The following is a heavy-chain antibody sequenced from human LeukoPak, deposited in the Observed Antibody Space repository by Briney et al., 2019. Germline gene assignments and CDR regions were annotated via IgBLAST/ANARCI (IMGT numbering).Heavy chain of an antibody. V-gene: IGHV4-59*01. D-gene: IGHD3-10*01. CDR3: ARDHSYGSGSYYSTNWFDP. CDR2: IYYSGST. J-gene: IGHJ5*02. CDR1: GGSTSSYY. Sequence: ETLSLTCTVAGGSTSSYYWSWIRQPPWEGLEWNGYIYYSGSTNYNPSLKSRVTISVDTSKNQFSLRLSSVTAADTAVYYCARDHSYGSGSYYSTNWFDPWGQGTLVTVSS.